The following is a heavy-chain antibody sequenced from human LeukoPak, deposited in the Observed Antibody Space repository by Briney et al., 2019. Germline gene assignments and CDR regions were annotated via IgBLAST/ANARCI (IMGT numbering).Heavy chain of an antibody. D-gene: IGHD5-18*01. CDR3: ASATRGYSYSIVDY. CDR1: GGSISSSNW. Sequence: SETLSLTCAVSGGSISSSNWWSWVRQPPGKGLEWIGEIYHSGSTNYNPSLKSRATISVDKSKNQFSLKLSSVTAADTAVYYCASATRGYSYSIVDYWGQGTLVTVSS. CDR2: IYHSGST. J-gene: IGHJ4*02. V-gene: IGHV4-4*02.